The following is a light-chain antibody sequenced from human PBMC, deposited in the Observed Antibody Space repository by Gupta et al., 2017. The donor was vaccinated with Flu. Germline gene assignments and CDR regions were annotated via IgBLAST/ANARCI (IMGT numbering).Light chain of an antibody. V-gene: IGKV3-15*01. CDR2: DAS. Sequence: EIVMTQSPATLSVSPGERATLPCRASQSINSNLAWYQQKPGQAPGLLIYDASTRATGIPARFSGSGSGTEFTLTISSLQSEDLAVYYCHQYDDWPFSFGPGTKVDIK. J-gene: IGKJ3*01. CDR1: QSINSN. CDR3: HQYDDWPFS.